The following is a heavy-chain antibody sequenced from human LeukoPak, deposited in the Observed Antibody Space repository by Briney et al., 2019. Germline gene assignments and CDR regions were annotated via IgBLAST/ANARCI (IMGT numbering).Heavy chain of an antibody. CDR1: GGSFSGYY. V-gene: IGHV4-34*01. CDR3: ARGRYCSGGSCYEG. Sequence: SETLSLTCAVYGGSFSGYYWSWIRQPPGKGLEWIGEINHSGSTNYNPSLKSRVTISVDTSKNQFSLKLSSVTAADTAVYYCARGRYCSGGSCYEGGGQGTLVTVSS. J-gene: IGHJ4*02. CDR2: INHSGST. D-gene: IGHD2-15*01.